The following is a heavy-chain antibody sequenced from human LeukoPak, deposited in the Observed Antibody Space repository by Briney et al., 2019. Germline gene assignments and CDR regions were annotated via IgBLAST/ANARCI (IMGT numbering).Heavy chain of an antibody. CDR1: GYTFTSYD. J-gene: IGHJ6*03. CDR3: ARGRERVQLGMDYYYYYYMDV. D-gene: IGHD5-18*01. CDR2: MNPNSGNT. Sequence: ASVKVSCKASGYTFTSYDINWVRQATGQGLEWMGWMNPNSGNTGYAQKFQGRVTMTRNTSISTAYMELSSLRSEDTAVYYCARGRERVQLGMDYYYYYYMDVWGKGTTVTVSS. V-gene: IGHV1-8*01.